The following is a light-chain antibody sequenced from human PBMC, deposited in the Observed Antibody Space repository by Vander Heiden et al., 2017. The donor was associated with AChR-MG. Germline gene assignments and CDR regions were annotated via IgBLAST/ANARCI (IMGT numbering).Light chain of an antibody. V-gene: IGLV2-23*02. CDR2: DVY. Sequence: QSALTQPASVSGSPGQSITISCTGTSSDVGSYNLVSWYQQHAGKAPKLMIYDVYKRPSGVSNRFSVSKSGNSASLTISGLQAEDEADYYCCSYAGSSTFVLFGGGTKLTVL. CDR3: CSYAGSSTFVL. CDR1: SSDVGSYNL. J-gene: IGLJ2*01.